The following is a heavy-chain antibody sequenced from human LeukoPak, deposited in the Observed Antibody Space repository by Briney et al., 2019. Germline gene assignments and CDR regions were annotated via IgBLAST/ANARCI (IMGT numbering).Heavy chain of an antibody. CDR2: INHSGST. CDR1: GGSFSGYY. D-gene: IGHD3-10*01. J-gene: IGHJ4*02. CDR3: ARRVVRGVHRSIDY. V-gene: IGHV4-34*01. Sequence: SETLSLTCAVYGGSFSGYYWSWIRQPPGKGLEWIGEINHSGSTNYNPSLKSRVTISVDTSKNQFSLKLSSVTAADTAVYYCARRVVRGVHRSIDYWGQGTLVTVSS.